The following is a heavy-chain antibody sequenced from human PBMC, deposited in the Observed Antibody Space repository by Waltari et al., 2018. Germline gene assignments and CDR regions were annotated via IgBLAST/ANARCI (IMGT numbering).Heavy chain of an antibody. CDR1: GYTFTDYY. Sequence: EVQLVQSGAEVKKPGATVKISCKASGYTFTDYYMHWVQQAPGKGLEWMGRVDPEEGETIYAEKFQGRVTITADTSTDTAYMELSSLRSEDTAVYYCATAPVYGGNPGGDYWGQGTLVTVSS. V-gene: IGHV1-69-2*01. J-gene: IGHJ4*02. CDR3: ATAPVYGGNPGGDY. D-gene: IGHD2-15*01. CDR2: VDPEEGET.